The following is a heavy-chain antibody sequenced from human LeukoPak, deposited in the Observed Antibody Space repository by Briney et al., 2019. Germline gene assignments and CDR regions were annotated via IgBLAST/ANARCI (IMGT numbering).Heavy chain of an antibody. CDR2: IYTSGST. D-gene: IGHD5-12*01. CDR3: ARVRGYLHYYYYMDV. Sequence: SQTLSLTCTVSGGSISSGSYYWSWIRQPAGKGLEWIGRIYTSGSTNYNPSLKSRVTISVDTSKNQFSLKLSSVTAADTAVYYCARVRGYLHYYYYMDVWGKGTTVTVSS. CDR1: GGSISSGSYY. V-gene: IGHV4-61*02. J-gene: IGHJ6*03.